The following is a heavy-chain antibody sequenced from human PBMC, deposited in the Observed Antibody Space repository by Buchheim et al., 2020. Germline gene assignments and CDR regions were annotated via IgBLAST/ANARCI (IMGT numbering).Heavy chain of an antibody. CDR1: GGSITSGSYY. V-gene: IGHV4-39*01. CDR2: IYYTGST. CDR3: ARKAEADFDY. J-gene: IGHJ4*02. D-gene: IGHD6-13*01. Sequence: QLQLQESGPGLVKPSQTLSLTCTVSGGSITSGSYYWGWIRQPPGKGLEWIGSIYYTGSTYYNSSLKSRVTISVDTSKNQFSLNLGSVTAADAAVYDCARKAEADFDYWGQG.